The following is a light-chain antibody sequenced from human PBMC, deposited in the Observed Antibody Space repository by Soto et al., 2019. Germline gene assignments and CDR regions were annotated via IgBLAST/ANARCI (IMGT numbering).Light chain of an antibody. V-gene: IGLV1-51*01. Sequence: QSVLTQPPSASGTPGQRVTISCSGSSSNIGRHDVYWYQHLPGTAPKVLIYDDNKRPSGIPDRCSGSKSGTSATLGITGFQTGDESDYYCGSWDSSLSAYVFGTGTKLTVL. CDR1: SSNIGRHD. J-gene: IGLJ1*01. CDR2: DDN. CDR3: GSWDSSLSAYV.